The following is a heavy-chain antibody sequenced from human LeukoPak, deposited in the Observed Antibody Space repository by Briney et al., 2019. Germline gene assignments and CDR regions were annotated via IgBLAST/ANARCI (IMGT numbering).Heavy chain of an antibody. Sequence: SETLSLTCTVSGGSISSGSYYWSWIRQPAGKGLEWIGRIYTSGSTNYNPSLKNRVTISVDTSKNQFSLKLSSVTAADTAVYYCASRKLGNDYWGQGTLVTVSS. J-gene: IGHJ4*02. CDR3: ASRKLGNDY. CDR2: IYTSGST. V-gene: IGHV4-61*02. D-gene: IGHD7-27*01. CDR1: GGSISSGSYY.